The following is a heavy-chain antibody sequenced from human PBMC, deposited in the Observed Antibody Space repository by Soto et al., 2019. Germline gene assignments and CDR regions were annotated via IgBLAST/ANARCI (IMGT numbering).Heavy chain of an antibody. J-gene: IGHJ4*02. V-gene: IGHV3-48*01. D-gene: IGHD1-1*01. CDR1: GFTFSTFS. Sequence: GGSLRLSCAASGFTFSTFSMNWVRQAPGKGPEWVSYISSSSSTIYYADSVKGRFTISRDNAKNSLYLQMNSLRAEDTAVYYCMFTSFSSPQLDYWGQGALVPVSS. CDR2: ISSSSSTI. CDR3: MFTSFSSPQLDY.